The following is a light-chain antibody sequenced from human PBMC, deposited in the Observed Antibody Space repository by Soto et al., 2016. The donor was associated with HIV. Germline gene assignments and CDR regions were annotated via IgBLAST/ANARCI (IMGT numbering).Light chain of an antibody. Sequence: DVVMTQSPLSLPVTLGQPASISCRSSQSLVHSDGNTFLIWFHQRPGQSPRRLIYQVSNRDSGVPDRCSGSGSGTDFTLKISRVEAEDVGIYYCMQGVQLPPTFGGGTKVEIK. CDR2: QVS. CDR3: MQGVQLPPT. J-gene: IGKJ4*01. CDR1: QSLVHSDGNTF. V-gene: IGKV2-30*02.